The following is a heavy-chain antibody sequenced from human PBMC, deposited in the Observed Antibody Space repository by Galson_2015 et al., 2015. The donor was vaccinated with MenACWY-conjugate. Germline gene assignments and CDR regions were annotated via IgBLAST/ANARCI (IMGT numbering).Heavy chain of an antibody. D-gene: IGHD3-3*01. CDR1: GYTFTSYG. Sequence: SVKVSCKASGYTFTSYGISWVRQAPGQGLEWMGWISAYNGNTNYAQKLQGRVTMTTDTSTSTAYMELRSLRSDDTAVYYCARDDFWSGYYNPYYYYGMDVWGQGTTVTVSS. V-gene: IGHV1-18*01. CDR3: ARDDFWSGYYNPYYYYGMDV. CDR2: ISAYNGNT. J-gene: IGHJ6*02.